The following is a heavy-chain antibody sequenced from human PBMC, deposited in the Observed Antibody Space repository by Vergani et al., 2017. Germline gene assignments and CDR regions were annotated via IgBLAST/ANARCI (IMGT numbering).Heavy chain of an antibody. V-gene: IGHV3-21*01. CDR2: ISGSGGST. CDR3: ARVSGSGSDY. Sequence: EVQLVESGGGLVQPGGSLRLSCAASGFTVSSNYMSWVRQAPGKGLEWVSAISGSGGSTYYADSVKGRFTISRANAKNSLYLQMNSLRAEDTAVYYCARVSGSGSDYWGQGTLVNVSS. J-gene: IGHJ4*02. CDR1: GFTVSSNY. D-gene: IGHD5-12*01.